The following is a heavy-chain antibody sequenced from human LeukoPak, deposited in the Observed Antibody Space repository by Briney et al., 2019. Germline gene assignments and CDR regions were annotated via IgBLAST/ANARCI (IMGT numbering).Heavy chain of an antibody. CDR3: ARPAFSGYDSERPYNWFDP. D-gene: IGHD5-12*01. CDR2: IIPIFGTA. Sequence: ASVKVSCKASGGTFSNYAISWVRQAPGQGLEWMGGIIPIFGTANYAQKFQGRVTITADESTSTAYMELSSLRSEDTAVYYCARPAFSGYDSERPYNWFDPWGQGTLVTVSS. J-gene: IGHJ5*02. V-gene: IGHV1-69*13. CDR1: GGTFSNYA.